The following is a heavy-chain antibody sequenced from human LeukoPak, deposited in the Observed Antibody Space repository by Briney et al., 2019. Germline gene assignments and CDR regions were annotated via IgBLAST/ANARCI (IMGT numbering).Heavy chain of an antibody. J-gene: IGHJ4*02. Sequence: SETLSLTCTVSGSSISSYYWSWIRQPPGKGLEWIGYIHYSGSTNYNPSLKSRVTISVDTSKNQFSLKLSSVTAADTAVYYCARDNYYYGPPEDWGQGTLVTVSS. V-gene: IGHV4-59*01. CDR1: GSSISSYY. CDR3: ARDNYYYGPPED. CDR2: IHYSGST. D-gene: IGHD3-10*01.